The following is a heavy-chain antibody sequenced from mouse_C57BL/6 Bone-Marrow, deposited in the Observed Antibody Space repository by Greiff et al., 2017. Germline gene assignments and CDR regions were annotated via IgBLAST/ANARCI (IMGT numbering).Heavy chain of an antibody. CDR2: SRNKANDYTT. CDR1: GFTFSDFY. CDR3: ARDSYMVTGYFDY. J-gene: IGHJ2*01. V-gene: IGHV7-1*01. D-gene: IGHD2-2*01. Sequence: EVKLMESGGGLVQSGRSLRLSCATSGFTFSDFYMEWVRQAPGKGLEWIAASRNKANDYTTEYSASVKGRFIVSRDTSQSILYLQMNALRAEDTAIYYCARDSYMVTGYFDYWGQGTTLTVSS.